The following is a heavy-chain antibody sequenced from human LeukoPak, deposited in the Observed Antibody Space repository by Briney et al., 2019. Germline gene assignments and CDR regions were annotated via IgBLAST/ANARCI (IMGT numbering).Heavy chain of an antibody. CDR3: AREPPTYYDFWSGYYGGYYFDY. Sequence: SETLSLTCAVYGGSFSGYYWSWIRQPPGKGLEWIGEINHSGSTNYNPSLKSQVTISVDTSKNQFSLKLSSVTAADTAVYYCAREPPTYYDFWSGYYGGYYFDYWGQGTLVTVSS. CDR1: GGSFSGYY. CDR2: INHSGST. V-gene: IGHV4-34*01. J-gene: IGHJ4*02. D-gene: IGHD3-3*01.